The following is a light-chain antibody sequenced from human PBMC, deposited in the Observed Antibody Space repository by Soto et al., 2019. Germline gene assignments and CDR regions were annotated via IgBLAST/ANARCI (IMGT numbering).Light chain of an antibody. CDR2: GAS. Sequence: EIVLTQSPGTLSLSPGERATLSCRASQSVSSCLAWYQQKPGQAPRLLIYGASSRATGIPDRFSGSGSGTDFTLTISRLEPEDFAVYYCQQYVSSSRTFGQGTKVEIK. J-gene: IGKJ1*01. V-gene: IGKV3-20*01. CDR3: QQYVSSSRT. CDR1: QSVSSC.